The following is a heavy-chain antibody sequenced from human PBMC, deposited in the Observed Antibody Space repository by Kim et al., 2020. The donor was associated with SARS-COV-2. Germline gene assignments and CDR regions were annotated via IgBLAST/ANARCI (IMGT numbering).Heavy chain of an antibody. CDR2: ISWDGGST. V-gene: IGHV3-43*01. CDR3: AKDLGGSLIAVAAPDDY. D-gene: IGHD6-19*01. J-gene: IGHJ4*02. CDR1: GFTFDDYT. Sequence: GGSLRLSCAASGFTFDDYTMHWVRQAPGKGLEWVSLISWDGGSTYYADSVKGRFTISRDNSKNSLYLQMNSLRTEDTALYYCAKDLGGSLIAVAAPDDYWGQGTLVTVSS.